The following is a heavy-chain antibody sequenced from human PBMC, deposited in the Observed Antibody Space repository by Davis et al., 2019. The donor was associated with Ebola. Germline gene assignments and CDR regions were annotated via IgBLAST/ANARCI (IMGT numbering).Heavy chain of an antibody. J-gene: IGHJ4*02. Sequence: LSLTCAASGFTFSSYGMHWVRQAPGKGLEWVAVIWYDGSNKYYADSVKGRFTISRDNSKNTLYLQMNSLRAEDTAVYYCARVGWLREGGLFDYWGQGTLVTVSS. V-gene: IGHV3-33*01. CDR1: GFTFSSYG. D-gene: IGHD5-12*01. CDR2: IWYDGSNK. CDR3: ARVGWLREGGLFDY.